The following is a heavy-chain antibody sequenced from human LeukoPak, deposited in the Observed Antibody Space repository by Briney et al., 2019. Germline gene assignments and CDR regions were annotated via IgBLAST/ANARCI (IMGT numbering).Heavy chain of an antibody. CDR3: ARVVRACSSTSCPNWFDP. J-gene: IGHJ5*02. V-gene: IGHV1-8*03. D-gene: IGHD2-2*01. CDR1: GYTFTSYD. CDR2: MNPNSGNT. Sequence: ASVKVSCKASGYTFTSYDINWVRQATGQGLGWMGWMNPNSGNTGYAQKFQGRVTITRNTSISTAYMELSSLRSEDTAVYYCARVVRACSSTSCPNWFDPWGQGTLVTVSS.